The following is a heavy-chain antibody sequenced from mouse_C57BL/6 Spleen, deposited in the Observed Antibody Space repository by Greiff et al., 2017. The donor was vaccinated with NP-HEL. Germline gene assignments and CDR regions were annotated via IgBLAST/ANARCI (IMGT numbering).Heavy chain of an antibody. CDR1: GYAFSSYW. D-gene: IGHD1-1*01. J-gene: IGHJ2*01. V-gene: IGHV1-80*01. Sequence: QVQLKESGAELVKPGASVKISCKASGYAFSSYWMNWVKQRPGKGLEWIGQIYPGDGDTNYNGKFKGKATLTADKSSSTAYMQLSSLTSEDSAVYFCARGGLRLYYFDYWGRGTTLTVSS. CDR3: ARGGLRLYYFDY. CDR2: IYPGDGDT.